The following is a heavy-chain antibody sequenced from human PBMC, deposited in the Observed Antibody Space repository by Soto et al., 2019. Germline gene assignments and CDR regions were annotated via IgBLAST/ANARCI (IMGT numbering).Heavy chain of an antibody. CDR1: GLTFSSYA. D-gene: IGHD3-22*01. J-gene: IGHJ4*02. CDR2: ISGSGGST. V-gene: IGHV3-23*01. CDR3: AKDPGRWALTYYYDSSGFFDY. Sequence: PGGSLRLSCAASGLTFSSYAMSWVRQAPGKGLEWVSAISGSGGSTYYADSVKGRFTISRDNSKNTLYLQMNSLRAEDTAVYYCAKDPGRWALTYYYDSSGFFDYWGQGTLVTVSS.